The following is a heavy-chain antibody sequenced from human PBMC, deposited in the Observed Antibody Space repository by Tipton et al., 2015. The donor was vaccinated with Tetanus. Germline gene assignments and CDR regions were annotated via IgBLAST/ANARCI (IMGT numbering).Heavy chain of an antibody. Sequence: TLSLTCTVSVGSISSGDYYWSWVRQSPGEGLEWIGYVHYSGSTNYSPSLRSRVTLSVDTSKNQFSLKLSSVTAADTAVYYCARIGWLQQNKPAFDIWGQGTVVTVSS. D-gene: IGHD6-19*01. CDR1: VGSISSGDYY. CDR2: VHYSGST. J-gene: IGHJ3*02. V-gene: IGHV4-61*08. CDR3: ARIGWLQQNKPAFDI.